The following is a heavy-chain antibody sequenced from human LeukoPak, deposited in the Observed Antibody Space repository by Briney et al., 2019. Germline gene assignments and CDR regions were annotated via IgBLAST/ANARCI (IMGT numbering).Heavy chain of an antibody. J-gene: IGHJ5*02. D-gene: IGHD1-1*01. CDR3: ARAPEVKRQRQRVNWFDP. V-gene: IGHV4-34*01. CDR1: GGSLSGYY. CDR2: INYSGTS. Sequence: SETLSLTCAVYGGSLSGYYWSWIRQSSEKGLEWIGEINYSGTSSYNPSLESRVTISVDTSKNEVSLRLTSVTAADTAVYYCARAPEVKRQRQRVNWFDPWGQGTLVTVSS.